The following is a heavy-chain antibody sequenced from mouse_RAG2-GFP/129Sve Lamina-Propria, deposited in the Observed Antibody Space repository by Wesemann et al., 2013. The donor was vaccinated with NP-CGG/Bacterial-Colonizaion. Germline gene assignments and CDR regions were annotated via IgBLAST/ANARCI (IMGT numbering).Heavy chain of an antibody. V-gene: IGHV1-18*01. Sequence: EVQLQQSGPELVKPGASVKIPCKASGYTFTDYNMDWVKQSHGKSLEWIGDINPNNGGTIYNQKFKGKATLTVDKSSSTAYMELRSLTSEDTAVYYCARIYDGYHAMGRNWYFDVWGTGTTVTVSS. CDR2: INPNNGGT. D-gene: IGHD2-3*01. CDR3: ARIYDGYHAMGRNWYFDV. CDR1: GYTFTDYN. J-gene: IGHJ1*03.